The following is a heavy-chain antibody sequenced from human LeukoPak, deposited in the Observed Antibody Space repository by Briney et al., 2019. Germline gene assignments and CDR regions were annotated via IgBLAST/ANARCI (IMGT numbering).Heavy chain of an antibody. CDR2: IRQDGSGK. J-gene: IGHJ3*02. D-gene: IGHD2-21*01. CDR3: ARWGRELPDDAFDI. CDR1: GFTFSSYA. V-gene: IGHV3-7*01. Sequence: GGSLRLSCAASGFTFSSYAMSWVRQAPGKGLEWVANIRQDGSGKYYVDSVKGRITISRDNAKNSLYLQMNSLRAEDTAVYYCARWGRELPDDAFDIWGHGTMVTVSS.